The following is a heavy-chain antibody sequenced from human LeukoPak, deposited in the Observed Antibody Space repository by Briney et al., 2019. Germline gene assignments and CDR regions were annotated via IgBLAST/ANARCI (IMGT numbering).Heavy chain of an antibody. V-gene: IGHV4-31*03. CDR2: IHYSGST. D-gene: IGHD3-22*01. CDR3: ARAPDPNFYDRSGFDY. J-gene: IGHJ4*02. Sequence: SQTLSLTCTVSGGSVSRGAYYWSWIRQHPGKGLEWIVYIHYSGSTYYNPSLKSRVTISVDTSKNQFSLNLSSVTAADTDAYYCARAPDPNFYDRSGFDYWGQGTLITVSS. CDR1: GGSVSRGAYY.